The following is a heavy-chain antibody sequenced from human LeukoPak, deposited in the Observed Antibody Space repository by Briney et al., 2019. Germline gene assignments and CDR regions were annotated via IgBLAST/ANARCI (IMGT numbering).Heavy chain of an antibody. CDR1: GFTFSTYS. D-gene: IGHD6-19*01. J-gene: IGHJ4*02. Sequence: GGSPRLSCAASGFTFSTYSINWVRQAPGKGLEWVSSISSNSKYIFYADSVKGRFTISRDNAKNSLFLQMNGLRAEDTAVYYCARDRSSGWSFDYWGQGTLVTVSS. CDR2: ISSNSKYI. CDR3: ARDRSSGWSFDY. V-gene: IGHV3-21*01.